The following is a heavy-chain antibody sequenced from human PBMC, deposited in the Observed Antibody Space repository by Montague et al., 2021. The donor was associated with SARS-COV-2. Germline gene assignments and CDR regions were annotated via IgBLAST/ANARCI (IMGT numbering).Heavy chain of an antibody. V-gene: IGHV4-4*02. Sequence: SETLSLTCVVSGDSISTVNWWTFVRPPPGKGLERVDDTYHSGSTNYKPSPNSRASMSDDTSWNQFSLRMTSVTAADAAIYYCARKGSARSDLAYWGQGTLVAVSS. CDR2: TYHSGST. CDR1: GDSISTVNW. J-gene: IGHJ4*02. D-gene: IGHD3-10*01. CDR3: ARKGSARSDLAY.